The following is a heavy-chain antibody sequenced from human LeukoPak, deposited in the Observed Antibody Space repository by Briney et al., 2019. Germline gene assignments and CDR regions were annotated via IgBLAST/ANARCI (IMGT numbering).Heavy chain of an antibody. Sequence: ASVKVSCKTSGYTFGAYYIYWVRQAPGQGLEWMGWINPNSGGTKYAQKFQGRVTMTRDTSISTAYMELSSLRSEDTAVYYCARGRGEPLRTTSLYNWFDPWGQGTLVTVSS. V-gene: IGHV1-2*02. CDR1: GYTFGAYY. CDR3: ARGRGEPLRTTSLYNWFDP. D-gene: IGHD2-2*01. J-gene: IGHJ5*02. CDR2: INPNSGGT.